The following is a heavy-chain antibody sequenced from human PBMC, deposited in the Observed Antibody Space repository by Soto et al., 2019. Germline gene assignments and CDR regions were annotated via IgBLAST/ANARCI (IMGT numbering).Heavy chain of an antibody. J-gene: IGHJ5*02. D-gene: IGHD1-1*01. Sequence: EVQLVESGGGLVKPGGSLRLSCAASGFTFSSYSMNWVRQAPGKGLEWVSAINRNSINMHSADSVKGRFTISRDNAKNSLYLQMNSLRVEDTAVYYCVRDLLEVVTKFDPWGQGTLVTVSS. CDR2: INRNSINM. CDR3: VRDLLEVVTKFDP. CDR1: GFTFSSYS. V-gene: IGHV3-21*01.